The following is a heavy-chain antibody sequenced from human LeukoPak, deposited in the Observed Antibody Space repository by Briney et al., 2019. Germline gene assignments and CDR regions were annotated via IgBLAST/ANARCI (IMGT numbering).Heavy chain of an antibody. J-gene: IGHJ5*02. Sequence: PSETPSLTCAVSVYFISSGYYLGLIRQPPGNGLESIWCVYHSGSTYYNPSLKSRVTISVDTSKNQFSLKLSSVTAADTAVYYCARHGNYYDTSQSDPWGQGTLVTVSS. CDR2: VYHSGST. CDR1: VYFISSGYY. D-gene: IGHD3-22*01. V-gene: IGHV4-38-2*01. CDR3: ARHGNYYDTSQSDP.